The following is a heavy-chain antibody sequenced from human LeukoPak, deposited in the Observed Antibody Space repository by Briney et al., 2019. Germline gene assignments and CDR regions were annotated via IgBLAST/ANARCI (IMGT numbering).Heavy chain of an antibody. Sequence: PGGSLRLSCAASGFTFSSYSMNWVRQAPGKGLEWVSSISSSSSYIYYADSVKGRFTISRDNAKNSLYLQMNSLRAEDTAVYYCAREVFVAVASFAFDIWGQGTMVTVSS. CDR3: AREVFVAVASFAFDI. CDR2: ISSSSSYI. D-gene: IGHD6-19*01. J-gene: IGHJ3*02. CDR1: GFTFSSYS. V-gene: IGHV3-21*01.